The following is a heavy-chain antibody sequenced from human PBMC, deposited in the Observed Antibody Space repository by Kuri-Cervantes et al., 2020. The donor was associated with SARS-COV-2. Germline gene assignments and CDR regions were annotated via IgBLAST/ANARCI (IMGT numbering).Heavy chain of an antibody. CDR1: GFTFSDYY. CDR2: ISSSSSYI. Sequence: GGSLRLSCAASGFTFSDYYMSWIRQAPGKGLEWVSYISSSSSYIYYADSVKGRFTISRDNSKNTLYLQMNSLRAEDTAVYYCAKAAGFWSGFNWFDPWGQGTLVTVSS. V-gene: IGHV3-11*06. J-gene: IGHJ5*02. D-gene: IGHD3-3*01. CDR3: AKAAGFWSGFNWFDP.